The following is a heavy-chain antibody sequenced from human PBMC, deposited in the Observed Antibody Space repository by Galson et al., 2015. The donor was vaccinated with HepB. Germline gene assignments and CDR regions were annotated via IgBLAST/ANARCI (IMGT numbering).Heavy chain of an antibody. D-gene: IGHD6-19*01. CDR3: AKDLSGYSSGWYYFDY. Sequence: SLRLSCAASGFTFRSYVMSWVRQAPGKGLEWVSGISDSGGSTYYANSVRGRFTISRDNSKNTLYLQMNSLRAEGTAVYYCAKDLSGYSSGWYYFDYWGQGTLVTVSS. CDR2: ISDSGGST. CDR1: GFTFRSYV. J-gene: IGHJ4*02. V-gene: IGHV3-23*01.